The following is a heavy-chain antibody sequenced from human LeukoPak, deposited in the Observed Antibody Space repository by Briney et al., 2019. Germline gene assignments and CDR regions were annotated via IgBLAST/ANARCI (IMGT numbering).Heavy chain of an antibody. CDR1: GYSFADYY. Sequence: ASVKVSCKAPGYSFADYYMHWVRQAPGQGLEWMGWIKPNSGGTRSAQKFQGRVTMTRDMSTSTVYMELSSLRSEDTAVYYCASHSVARSSLPSFDYWGQGTLVTVSS. V-gene: IGHV1-2*02. CDR2: IKPNSGGT. J-gene: IGHJ4*02. D-gene: IGHD6-13*01. CDR3: ASHSVARSSLPSFDY.